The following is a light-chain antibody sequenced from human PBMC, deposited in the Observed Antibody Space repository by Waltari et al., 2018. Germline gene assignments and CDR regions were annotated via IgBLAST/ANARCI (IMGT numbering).Light chain of an antibody. CDR1: QSLSIN. CDR3: QQRSNWPPYT. Sequence: EIVLTQSPATLSLPPGEGATLSCRASQSLSINLAWYQQKPGQAPRLLIYDASNRATGIPARFNGSGSGTDFTLTISRLEPDDFAVYYCQQRSNWPPYTFGQGTKLEIK. V-gene: IGKV3-11*01. J-gene: IGKJ2*01. CDR2: DAS.